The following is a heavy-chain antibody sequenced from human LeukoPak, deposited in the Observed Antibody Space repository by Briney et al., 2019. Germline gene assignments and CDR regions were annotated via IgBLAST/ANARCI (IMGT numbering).Heavy chain of an antibody. D-gene: IGHD5-12*01. CDR2: IYSDDTT. V-gene: IGHV3-53*01. Sequence: GGSLRLSCADSAFTVSNKYMSWVRQAPGKGLEWVSVIYSDDTTYYADSVKGRFTISRDNSKNTLYLQMSSLRAEVTALYYCARGGAYDSHGVLDYWGQGALVTVSS. CDR3: ARGGAYDSHGVLDY. CDR1: AFTVSNKY. J-gene: IGHJ4*02.